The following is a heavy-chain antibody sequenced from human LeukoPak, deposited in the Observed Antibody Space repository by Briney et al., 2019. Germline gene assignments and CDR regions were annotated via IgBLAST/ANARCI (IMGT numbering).Heavy chain of an antibody. J-gene: IGHJ4*02. V-gene: IGHV3-21*01. CDR3: ARSSITGFDY. CDR1: GFTFSSYS. Sequence: GGSLRLSCAASGFTFSSYSMNWVRQAPGKGLEWVSSISSSSSYIYYADSVKGRFTISRDNAENSLYLQINSLRAEDTAVYYCARSSITGFDYWGQGTLVTVSS. CDR2: ISSSSSYI. D-gene: IGHD1-14*01.